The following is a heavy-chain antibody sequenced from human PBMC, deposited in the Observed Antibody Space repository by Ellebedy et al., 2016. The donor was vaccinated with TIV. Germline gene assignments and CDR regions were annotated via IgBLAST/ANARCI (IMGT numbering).Heavy chain of an antibody. CDR2: IYHSGST. CDR1: GGSISSSSYD. Sequence: SETLSLXCTVSGGSISSSSYDWGWIRQPPGKGLEWIGSIYHSGSTNYNPSLKSRVTISVDKSKNHFSLKLSSVTAADTAVYYCARGYCSSISCFDYWGQGTLVTVSS. V-gene: IGHV4-39*07. D-gene: IGHD2-2*01. J-gene: IGHJ4*02. CDR3: ARGYCSSISCFDY.